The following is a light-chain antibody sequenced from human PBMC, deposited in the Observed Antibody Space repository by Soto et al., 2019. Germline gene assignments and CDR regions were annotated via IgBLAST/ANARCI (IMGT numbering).Light chain of an antibody. CDR1: QSINSQF. CDR2: ATY. J-gene: IGKJ2*01. Sequence: EIVLTQSPGTLSLSPGERATLSCRASQSINSQFLAWYQQKSGQAPRLLIYATYRRATGVSDRFSGSASGTDFTLTINRLEPEDFAVYYCQQYGDPLLYTFGQGTKVEI. CDR3: QQYGDPLLYT. V-gene: IGKV3-20*01.